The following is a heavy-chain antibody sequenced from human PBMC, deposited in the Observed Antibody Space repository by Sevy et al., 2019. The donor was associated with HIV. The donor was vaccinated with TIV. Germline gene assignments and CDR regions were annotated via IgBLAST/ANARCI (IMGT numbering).Heavy chain of an antibody. Sequence: GGSLRLSCAASGFTFDDYAMHWVRQAPGKGLEWVSGISWNSGSIGYADSVKGRFTISRDNAKNSLYLQMNSLRAEETALYYCAKGVDYGVTNWFDPWGQGTLVTVSS. J-gene: IGHJ5*02. CDR3: AKGVDYGVTNWFDP. CDR2: ISWNSGSI. D-gene: IGHD3-10*01. V-gene: IGHV3-9*01. CDR1: GFTFDDYA.